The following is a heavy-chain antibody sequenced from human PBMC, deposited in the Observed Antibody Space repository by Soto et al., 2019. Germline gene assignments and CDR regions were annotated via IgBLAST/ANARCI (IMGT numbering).Heavy chain of an antibody. CDR3: ANSAINRPVVEPTRDFDY. CDR1: GFTFSSYD. D-gene: IGHD1-26*01. V-gene: IGHV3-30*18. Sequence: QVQLVESGGGVVQPGRSLRLSCAASGFTFSSYDMHWVRQAPGKGLEWVALISYDGNTKYYADSVKGRFTISRDNSKNTLYLQMNSLRAEDTAVYYCANSAINRPVVEPTRDFDYWGQGTLVTVSS. CDR2: ISYDGNTK. J-gene: IGHJ4*02.